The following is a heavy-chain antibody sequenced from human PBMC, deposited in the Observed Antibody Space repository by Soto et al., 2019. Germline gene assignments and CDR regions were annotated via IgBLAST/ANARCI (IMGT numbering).Heavy chain of an antibody. V-gene: IGHV3-30*03. J-gene: IGHJ4*02. CDR2: LANDGSYQ. D-gene: IGHD2-15*01. Sequence: QVQLVESGGGVVQPGGSLRLPGEASGFTLSGYGMNWVRQSPGGGLEWGAILANDGSYQYYAESVKGRFTISRDNSKNTLYLQMDSLRPEDTAVYYCARSIGGSSYYPPDYCGQGNLVTVSS. CDR3: ARSIGGSSYYPPDY. CDR1: GFTLSGYG.